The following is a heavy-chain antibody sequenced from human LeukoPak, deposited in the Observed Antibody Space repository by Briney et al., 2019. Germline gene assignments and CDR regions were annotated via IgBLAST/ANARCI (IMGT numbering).Heavy chain of an antibody. Sequence: ASVKVSCKASGYTLSDFYMHWVRQAPGHGLEWMGWIRGDTADSGAAQKFQGRVTMTRDTSTDTAYMELTGLRFDDTAIYYCARARGNSCDFWGQGTLVTVSS. D-gene: IGHD6-13*01. CDR2: IRGDTADS. CDR1: GYTLSDFY. CDR3: ARARGNSCDF. J-gene: IGHJ4*02. V-gene: IGHV1-2*02.